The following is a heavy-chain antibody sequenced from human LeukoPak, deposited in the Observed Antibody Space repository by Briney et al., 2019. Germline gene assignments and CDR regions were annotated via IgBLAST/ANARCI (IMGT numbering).Heavy chain of an antibody. CDR1: GYSFTSYH. CDR2: INPSGGST. V-gene: IGHV1-46*01. Sequence: GASVKVSCKASGYSFTSYHIHWVRQAPGQGLEWMGFINPSGGSTNYAQKFQGRVTMTRDMSTSTVYMELSSLRSEDTAVYYCARAGYDFWSGYSTNFDYWGQGTLVTVSS. CDR3: ARAGYDFWSGYSTNFDY. J-gene: IGHJ4*02. D-gene: IGHD3-3*01.